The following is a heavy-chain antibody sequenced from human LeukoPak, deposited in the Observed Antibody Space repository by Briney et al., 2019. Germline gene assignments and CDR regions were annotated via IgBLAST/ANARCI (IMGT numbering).Heavy chain of an antibody. V-gene: IGHV3-11*01. CDR3: ARDNVGATRGYYYYGMDV. CDR2: ISSSGSTI. Sequence: GGSLRLSRAASGFTFSDYYMSWIRQAPGKGLEWLSYISSSGSTIYYADSVKGRFTISRDNAKNSLYLQMNSLRAEDTAVYYCARDNVGATRGYYYYGMDVWGQGTTVTVSS. J-gene: IGHJ6*02. D-gene: IGHD1-26*01. CDR1: GFTFSDYY.